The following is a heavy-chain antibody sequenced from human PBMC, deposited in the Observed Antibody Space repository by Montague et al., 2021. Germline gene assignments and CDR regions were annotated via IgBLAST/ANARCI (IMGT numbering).Heavy chain of an antibody. CDR1: GGSLRGSPYF. V-gene: IGHV4-61*05. Sequence: SETLSLTCTVSGGSLRGSPYFWGWIRQPPGKGLEWIGYIYYSGSTNYNPSLKSRVTISVDTSKNQFSLKLSSVTAADTAVYFCARHVTIFGVVKRIDPWGQGTLVTVSS. D-gene: IGHD3-3*01. J-gene: IGHJ5*02. CDR3: ARHVTIFGVVKRIDP. CDR2: IYYSGST.